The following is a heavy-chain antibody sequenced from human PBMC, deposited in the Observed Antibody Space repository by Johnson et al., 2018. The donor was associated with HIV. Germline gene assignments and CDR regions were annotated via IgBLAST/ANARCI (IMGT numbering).Heavy chain of an antibody. Sequence: VQLVESVGGLVRPGGSLRLSCAASGFTFSNAWMNWVRQAPGKWLEWVGRIKSKTDGGTTDYAAPVKGRFTISRDDSENTLYLQMNSLKAEDTAVYFCTTSGYSYGIPYDTFDIWGQGTMVTVSS. D-gene: IGHD5-18*01. CDR2: IKSKTDGGTT. V-gene: IGHV3-15*01. CDR3: TTSGYSYGIPYDTFDI. CDR1: GFTFSNAW. J-gene: IGHJ3*02.